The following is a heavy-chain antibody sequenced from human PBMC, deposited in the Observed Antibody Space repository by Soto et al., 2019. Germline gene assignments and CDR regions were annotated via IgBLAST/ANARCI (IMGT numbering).Heavy chain of an antibody. CDR3: ARRGYCSSTSCSNWFDP. CDR2: IYYSGST. D-gene: IGHD2-2*01. V-gene: IGHV4-59*08. J-gene: IGHJ5*02. CDR1: GGSISSYY. Sequence: SETLSLTCTVSGGSISSYYWSWIRPPTGKGLEWIGYIYYSGSTNYNPSLKSRVTISVDTSKNQYSLKLSSVTAADTAVYYCARRGYCSSTSCSNWFDPWGQGTLVTVSS.